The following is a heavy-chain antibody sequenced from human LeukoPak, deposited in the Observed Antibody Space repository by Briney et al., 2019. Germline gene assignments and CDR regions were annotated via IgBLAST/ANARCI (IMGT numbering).Heavy chain of an antibody. D-gene: IGHD3-22*01. CDR1: GFTFDDYA. Sequence: PGRSLRLSCTTSGFTFDDYAMHWVRQAPGKGLEWVSGLSWNSDNIDYADSVKGRFTISRDNSKNTLYLQMNSLRAEDTAVYYCAKRAVAMAYDSSGPTSDYWGQGTLVTVSS. CDR2: LSWNSDNI. CDR3: AKRAVAMAYDSSGPTSDY. V-gene: IGHV3-9*01. J-gene: IGHJ4*02.